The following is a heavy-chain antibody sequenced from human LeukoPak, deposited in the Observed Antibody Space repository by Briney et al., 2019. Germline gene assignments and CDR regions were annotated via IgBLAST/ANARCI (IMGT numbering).Heavy chain of an antibody. CDR2: INWNGGST. CDR3: ARVYGSGSYYNWFDP. V-gene: IGHV3-20*04. D-gene: IGHD3-10*01. Sequence: PGGSLRLSCAASGFTFDDYGMTWVRQAPGKGLEWVSGINWNGGSTGYADSVKGRFTISRDNAKNSLYLQMNSLRAEDTALYYCARVYGSGSYYNWFDPWGQGTLVTVSS. J-gene: IGHJ5*02. CDR1: GFTFDDYG.